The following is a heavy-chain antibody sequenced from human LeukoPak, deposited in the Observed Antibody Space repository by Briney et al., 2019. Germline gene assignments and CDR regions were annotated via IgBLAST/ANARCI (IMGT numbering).Heavy chain of an antibody. Sequence: GGSLRLSCAASGFTFSSYEMNWVRQAPGKGLEWVSYISSSGSTIYYADSVKGRFTISRDNAKNSLYLQMNSLRAEDTAVYYCARGGYDFWSGYYFLYNFDYWGQGTLVTVSS. J-gene: IGHJ4*02. CDR2: ISSSGSTI. CDR1: GFTFSSYE. D-gene: IGHD3-3*01. CDR3: ARGGYDFWSGYYFLYNFDY. V-gene: IGHV3-48*03.